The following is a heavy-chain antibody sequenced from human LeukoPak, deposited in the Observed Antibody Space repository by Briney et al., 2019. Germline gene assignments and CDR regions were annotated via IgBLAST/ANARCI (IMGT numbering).Heavy chain of an antibody. CDR1: GFTFDGYA. CDR3: AKESSGGSLDAFDI. D-gene: IGHD2-15*01. CDR2: ISWNSGSI. J-gene: IGHJ3*02. V-gene: IGHV3-9*01. Sequence: GGSLRLSCAASGFTFDGYAMHWVRQAPGKGLEWVSGISWNSGSIGYADSVKGRFTISRDNAKNSLYLQMNSLRAEDTALYYCAKESSGGSLDAFDIWGQGTMVTVSS.